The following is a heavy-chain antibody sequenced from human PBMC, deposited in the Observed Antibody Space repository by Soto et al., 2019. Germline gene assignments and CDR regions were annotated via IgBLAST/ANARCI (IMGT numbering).Heavy chain of an antibody. J-gene: IGHJ4*02. D-gene: IGHD3-16*01. CDR1: GGSVTSENYF. V-gene: IGHV4-61*01. CDR3: ACYRGFRWGSYGPHF. Sequence: SETLSLTCTVSGGSVTSENYFWTWIRQAPGKPLEWIGYISFSGATEYNASLKSRVTISLDKSKNQFALNLNSVTAADAAVYYCACYRGFRWGSYGPHFCGQAILGTVFS. CDR2: ISFSGAT.